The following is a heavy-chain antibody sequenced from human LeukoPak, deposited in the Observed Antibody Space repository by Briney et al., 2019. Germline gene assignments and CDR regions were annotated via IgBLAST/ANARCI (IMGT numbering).Heavy chain of an antibody. CDR2: INPSGGST. Sequence: ASVKVSCKASGYTFTSYYMHWVRQAPGQGLEWMGIINPSGGSTSYAQKFQGRVTMTRDMSTSTVYMELSSLRSEDTAVYYCARESWELLRSYYYMDVWGKGTTVTVSS. V-gene: IGHV1-46*01. J-gene: IGHJ6*03. CDR1: GYTFTSYY. CDR3: ARESWELLRSYYYMDV. D-gene: IGHD1-26*01.